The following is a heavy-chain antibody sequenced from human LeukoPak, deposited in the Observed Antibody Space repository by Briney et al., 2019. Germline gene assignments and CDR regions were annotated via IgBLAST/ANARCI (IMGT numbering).Heavy chain of an antibody. CDR2: IYYSGST. Sequence: SETLSLTCTVSGASISTYYWSWIRQPPGKGLEWIGYIYYSGSTNYNPSLKSRLTISVDTSKNQFSLKLNSVTATDTAVYYCARGANWFDPWGQGTPVTVSS. V-gene: IGHV4-59*01. CDR3: ARGANWFDP. J-gene: IGHJ5*02. CDR1: GASISTYY.